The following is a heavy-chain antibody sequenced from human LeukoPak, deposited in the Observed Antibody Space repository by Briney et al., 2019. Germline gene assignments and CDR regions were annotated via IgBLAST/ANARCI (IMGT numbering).Heavy chain of an antibody. Sequence: SETLSLTCAVSGYSISSGYYWGWIRQPPAKGLEWIGSIYHSGSTYYNPSLKSRVTISSDTSKNQFSLKLSSVTAADTAVYCCARDDRSYCGGDCYSNWFDPWGQGTLVTVSS. CDR3: ARDDRSYCGGDCYSNWFDP. D-gene: IGHD2-21*01. CDR1: GYSISSGYY. V-gene: IGHV4-38-2*02. CDR2: IYHSGST. J-gene: IGHJ5*02.